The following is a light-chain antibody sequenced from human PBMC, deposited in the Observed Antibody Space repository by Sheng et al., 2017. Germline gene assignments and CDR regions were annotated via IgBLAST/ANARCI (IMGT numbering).Light chain of an antibody. CDR2: ETN. Sequence: QSVLTQPPSVSAAPGQKVTISCSGSSSNIGSDYVYWYQHLPGAPPKVLIYETNKRPSGIPDRFSGSKSGTSATLGITGLQTGDEADFYCGTWDTRLRAWVFGGGTKLTVL. CDR3: GTWDTRLRAWV. CDR1: SSNIGSDY. J-gene: IGLJ3*02. V-gene: IGLV1-51*02.